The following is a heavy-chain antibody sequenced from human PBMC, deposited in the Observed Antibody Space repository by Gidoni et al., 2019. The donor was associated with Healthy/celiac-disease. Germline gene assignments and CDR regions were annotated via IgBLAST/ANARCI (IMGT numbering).Heavy chain of an antibody. CDR3: AKDTWSGFSGSYHAPIYWYFDL. J-gene: IGHJ2*01. CDR2: ISWNSGSI. V-gene: IGHV3-9*01. D-gene: IGHD1-26*01. CDR1: GFTFDDYA. Sequence: EVQLVESGGGLVQPGRSLSLSCPASGFTFDDYAMPWFRQAPGKGLEWVSGISWNSGSIGYADSVKGRFTISRDNAKNSLYLQMNSLRAEDTALYYCAKDTWSGFSGSYHAPIYWYFDLWGRGTLVTVSS.